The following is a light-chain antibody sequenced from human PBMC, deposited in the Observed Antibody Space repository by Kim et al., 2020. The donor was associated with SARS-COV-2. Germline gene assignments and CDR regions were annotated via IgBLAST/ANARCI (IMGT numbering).Light chain of an antibody. CDR3: AAWDDSLNGYVV. V-gene: IGLV1-44*01. Sequence: QSVLTQPPSASGTPGQRVTISCSGSSSNIGRNTVHWYQQLPGTAPKLLIYDDNQRPSGVPDRFSGSKSGTSASLAISGLQSEDEADYYCAAWDDSLNGYVVFGGGTQLTVL. J-gene: IGLJ2*01. CDR2: DDN. CDR1: SSNIGRNT.